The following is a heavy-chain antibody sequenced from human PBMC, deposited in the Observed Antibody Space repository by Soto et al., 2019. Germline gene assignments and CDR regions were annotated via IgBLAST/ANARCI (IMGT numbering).Heavy chain of an antibody. J-gene: IGHJ4*02. D-gene: IGHD3-10*01. Sequence: HPGGTLTLSCAASGVSFSNYSLHWVRLAPGKGLEWLATISSESDDSNTYYTDSVKGGFIISRDNSQNTLYLHMNSLRAEDTAVYYCARDGESVIALLRPPRSTHYCGQGTLLTLSS. CDR1: GVSFSNYS. CDR3: ARDGESVIALLRPPRSTHY. CDR2: ISSESDDSNT. V-gene: IGHV3-30-3*01.